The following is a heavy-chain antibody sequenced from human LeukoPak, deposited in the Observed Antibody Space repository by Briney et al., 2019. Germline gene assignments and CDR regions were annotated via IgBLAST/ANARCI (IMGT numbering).Heavy chain of an antibody. V-gene: IGHV4-39*01. CDR2: IYYSGST. CDR3: ARHSGTLYYLDY. D-gene: IGHD1-1*01. CDR1: GGSISSSSYY. Sequence: PSETLSLTCTVSGGSISSSSYYWGWIRQPPGKGLEWIGSIYYSGSTYYNPSLKSRVTISVDTSKNQFSLKLSSVTAADTAVYYCARHSGTLYYLDYWGQGTLVTVSS. J-gene: IGHJ4*02.